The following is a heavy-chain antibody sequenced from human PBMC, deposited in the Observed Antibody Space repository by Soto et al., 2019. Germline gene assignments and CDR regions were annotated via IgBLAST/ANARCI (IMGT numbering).Heavy chain of an antibody. CDR2: ISAYNGNT. CDR3: ARDFRGIAAAVQATFDY. CDR1: GYTFTSYG. J-gene: IGHJ4*02. Sequence: ASVKVSCKASGYTFTSYGISWVRQAPGQGLEWMGWISAYNGNTNYAQKLQGRVTMTTDTSTSTAYMELRSLRSDDTAVYYCARDFRGIAAAVQATFDYWGQGTLVTVS. D-gene: IGHD6-13*01. V-gene: IGHV1-18*01.